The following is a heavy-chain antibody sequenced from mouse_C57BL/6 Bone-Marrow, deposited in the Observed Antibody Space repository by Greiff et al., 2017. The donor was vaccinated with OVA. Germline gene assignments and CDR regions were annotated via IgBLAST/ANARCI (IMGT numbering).Heavy chain of an antibody. J-gene: IGHJ3*01. Sequence: VQLQQSGAELARPGASVKMSCKASGYTFTSYTMHWVKQRPGQGLEWIGYINPSSGYTKYNQKFKDKATLTADKSSSTAYMQRSSLTSEDSAVYYCAREDGNWFAYWGQGTRVTVSA. D-gene: IGHD2-1*01. CDR3: AREDGNWFAY. CDR1: GYTFTSYT. CDR2: INPSSGYT. V-gene: IGHV1-4*01.